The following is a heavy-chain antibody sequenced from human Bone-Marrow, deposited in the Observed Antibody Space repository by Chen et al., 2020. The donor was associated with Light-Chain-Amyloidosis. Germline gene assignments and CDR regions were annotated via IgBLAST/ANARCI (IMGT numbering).Heavy chain of an antibody. CDR2: IKSDADGGTT. CDR3: TTDGRTDY. V-gene: IGHV3-15*01. Sequence: EVNLMESGGGWVKPGGSLRLPCAASGFTFSGAWMSWVRQAPGKGLEWLGRIKSDADGGTTDYAAPVQGRFSISRDDSKKTLYLQMSSLKIEDTAMYYCTTDGRTDYWGQGTLVTVSS. CDR1: GFTFSGAW. J-gene: IGHJ4*02.